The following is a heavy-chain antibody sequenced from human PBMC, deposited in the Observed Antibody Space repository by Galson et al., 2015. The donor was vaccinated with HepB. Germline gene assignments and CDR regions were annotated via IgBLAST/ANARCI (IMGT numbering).Heavy chain of an antibody. Sequence: SVKVSCKASGYTFTGYYMHWVRQAPGQGLEWMGWINPNSGGTNYAQKFQGRVTTTRDTSISTAYMELSRLRSDDTAVYYCARDLDHIVVVRGYVNWFDPWGQGTLVTVSS. CDR1: GYTFTGYY. V-gene: IGHV1-2*02. D-gene: IGHD2-21*01. CDR2: INPNSGGT. CDR3: ARDLDHIVVVRGYVNWFDP. J-gene: IGHJ5*02.